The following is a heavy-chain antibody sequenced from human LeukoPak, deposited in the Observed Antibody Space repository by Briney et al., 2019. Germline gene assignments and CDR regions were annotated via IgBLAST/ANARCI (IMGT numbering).Heavy chain of an antibody. V-gene: IGHV1-18*01. CDR1: AYTFTSYD. Sequence: ASVKVSCKASAYTFTSYDITWVRRAPRQGLEWMGWNSPYNGNTNYAQNRQGRVTMPTDTSTNTAYMELKSLRSDDTAVYYCARTPGLRWRRNTFVIWGQGTMVTVSS. CDR3: ARTPGLRWRRNTFVI. CDR2: NSPYNGNT. D-gene: IGHD4-23*01. J-gene: IGHJ3*02.